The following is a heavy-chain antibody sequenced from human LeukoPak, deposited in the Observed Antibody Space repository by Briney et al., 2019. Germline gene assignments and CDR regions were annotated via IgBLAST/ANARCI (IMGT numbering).Heavy chain of an antibody. CDR1: GFTFDDYG. CDR2: IDRNGDST. D-gene: IGHD6-13*01. J-gene: IGHJ4*02. Sequence: GGSLRLSCAASGFTFDDYGMSWVRQAPGKGLEWVSGIDRNGDSTGYADSVKGRFTISRDNAKNSLYLQMNSLRAEDTALYYCVRGQATAWGLDYWGQGTLVTVSS. V-gene: IGHV3-20*04. CDR3: VRGQATAWGLDY.